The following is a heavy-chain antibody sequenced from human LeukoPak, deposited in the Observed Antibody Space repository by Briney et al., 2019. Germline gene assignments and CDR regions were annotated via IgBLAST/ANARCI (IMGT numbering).Heavy chain of an antibody. Sequence: ASHTLSLTCTVSGGSISSGGYYWSWIRQHPGKGLEWIGYIYYSGSTYYNPSLKSRVTISVDTSKNQFSLKLSSVTAADTAVYYCARGDLEAGIFDYWGQGTLVTVSS. J-gene: IGHJ4*02. V-gene: IGHV4-31*03. D-gene: IGHD1-1*01. CDR1: GGSISSGGYY. CDR2: IYYSGST. CDR3: ARGDLEAGIFDY.